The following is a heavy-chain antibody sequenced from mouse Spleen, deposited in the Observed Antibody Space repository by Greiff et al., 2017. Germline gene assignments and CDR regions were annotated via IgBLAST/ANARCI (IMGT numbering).Heavy chain of an antibody. CDR2: INPNNGGT. V-gene: IGHV1-26*01. CDR3: ARGTHDAMDY. J-gene: IGHJ4*01. D-gene: IGHD2-14*01. CDR1: GYTFTDYY. Sequence: EVQLQQSGPELVKPGASVKISCKASGYTFTDYYMNWVKQSHGKSLEWIGDINPNNGGTSYNQKFKGKATLTVDKSSSTAYMELRSLTSEDSAVYYCARGTHDAMDYWGQGTSVTVSS.